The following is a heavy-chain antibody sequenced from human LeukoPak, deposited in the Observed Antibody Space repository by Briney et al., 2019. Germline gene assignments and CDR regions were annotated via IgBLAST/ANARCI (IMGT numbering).Heavy chain of an antibody. CDR3: ARETIPLSVPDGSGSYYYYYYMDV. D-gene: IGHD3-22*01. Sequence: GGSLRLSCAASGFTFSEYSLNWVRQAPGKRLEWVSSIGSSGDFIYYADSVKGRFTISRDNAKKSLFLEMNSLRAEDTALYFCARETIPLSVPDGSGSYYYYYYMDVWGKGTTVTVTS. V-gene: IGHV3-21*01. CDR1: GFTFSEYS. J-gene: IGHJ6*03. CDR2: IGSSGDFI.